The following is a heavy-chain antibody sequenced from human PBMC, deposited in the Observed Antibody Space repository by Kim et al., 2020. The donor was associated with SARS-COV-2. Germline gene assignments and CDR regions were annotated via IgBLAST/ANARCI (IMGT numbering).Heavy chain of an antibody. Sequence: SVEGRFTISRDNAKNSLYLQMNSLGAEDTAVYYCARDQGSSSCLLPGPDYWVQGTLVTVSS. D-gene: IGHD6-6*01. J-gene: IGHJ4*02. V-gene: IGHV3-21*01. CDR3: ARDQGSSSCLLPGPDY.